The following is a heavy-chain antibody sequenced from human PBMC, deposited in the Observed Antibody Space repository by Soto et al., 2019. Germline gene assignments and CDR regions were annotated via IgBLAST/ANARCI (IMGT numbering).Heavy chain of an antibody. D-gene: IGHD3-9*01. CDR2: ISYRGST. CDR3: ARDMTGYYRFDY. J-gene: IGHJ4*02. Sequence: QVQLQELGPGLVRPSQTLSLTCTVSGGSISRGTYYWNWIRQHPGKCMEWVGDISYRGSTYYNPSLKSLLSISVDTSRNQFSLKLTSVTAADTAVYYCARDMTGYYRFDYWGQGALVTVSS. CDR1: GGSISRGTYY. V-gene: IGHV4-31*01.